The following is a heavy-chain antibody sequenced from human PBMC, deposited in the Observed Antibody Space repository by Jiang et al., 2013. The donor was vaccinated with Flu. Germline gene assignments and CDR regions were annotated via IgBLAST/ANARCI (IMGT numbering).Heavy chain of an antibody. CDR1: GGSISSYY. Sequence: GLVKPSETLSLTCTVSGGSISSYYWSWIRQPPGKGLEWIGYIYYSGSTNYNPSLKSRVTISVDTSKNQFSLKLSSVTAADTAVYYCARGYYYGSGSDYWGQGTLVTVSS. CDR3: ARGYYYGSGSDY. J-gene: IGHJ4*02. V-gene: IGHV4-59*01. D-gene: IGHD3-10*01. CDR2: IYYSGST.